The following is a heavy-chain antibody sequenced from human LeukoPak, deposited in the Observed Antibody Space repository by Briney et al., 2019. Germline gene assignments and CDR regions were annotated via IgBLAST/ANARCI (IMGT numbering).Heavy chain of an antibody. V-gene: IGHV1-2*02. D-gene: IGHD5-18*01. CDR3: AQHLDGQLWIFDY. Sequence: ASVKVSCKASGHKFIAYYMHWVRRAPGHGLEWMGWINPNSGGTNYAQKFQGRVTMTRDTSISTAYMELRSLRSDDTAVYYCAQHLDGQLWIFDYWGQGTEVTVSS. J-gene: IGHJ4*02. CDR1: GHKFIAYY. CDR2: INPNSGGT.